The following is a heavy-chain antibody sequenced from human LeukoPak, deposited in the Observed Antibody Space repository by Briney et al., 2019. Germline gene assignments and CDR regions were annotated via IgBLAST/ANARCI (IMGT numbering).Heavy chain of an antibody. CDR3: ARDSMTTAGYYYYYYMDV. CDR1: GGTFSSYT. D-gene: IGHD4-11*01. V-gene: IGHV1-69*04. Sequence: SVKVSCKASGGTFSSYTISWVRQAPGQGLAWMGRIIPILGIANYAQKFQGRVTITADKSTSTAYMELSSLRSEDTAVYYCARDSMTTAGYYYYYYMDVWGKGTTVTVSS. J-gene: IGHJ6*03. CDR2: IIPILGIA.